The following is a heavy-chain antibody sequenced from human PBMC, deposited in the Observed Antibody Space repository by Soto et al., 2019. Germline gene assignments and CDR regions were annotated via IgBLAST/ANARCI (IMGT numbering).Heavy chain of an antibody. CDR1: GFTFSGSA. D-gene: IGHD2-21*01. CDR2: TGSNGNPYAA. J-gene: IGHJ5*02. Sequence: EVQLVESGGGLVQPGESLKLSCAASGFTFSGSAIHWVRQASGKGLEWVGRTGSNGNPYAAAYAAPVKGRFTFSRDDSRNTAYLQMNSLKTEDTAVYYCAVSPDADCGAGRCLNWFEPWGQGTLVTVSS. CDR3: AVSPDADCGAGRCLNWFEP. V-gene: IGHV3-73*01.